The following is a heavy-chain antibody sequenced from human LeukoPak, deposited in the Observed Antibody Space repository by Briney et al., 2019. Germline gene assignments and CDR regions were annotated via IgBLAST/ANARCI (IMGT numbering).Heavy chain of an antibody. CDR2: ISGSGGST. D-gene: IGHD2-15*01. CDR1: GFTFSSYA. V-gene: IGHV3-23*01. J-gene: IGHJ3*02. Sequence: GGSLRLSCAASGFTFSSYAMSWVRQAPGKGLEWVSAISGSGGSTYYVDSVKGRFTISRDNSKNTLYLQMNSLRAEDTAVYYCAKVLPYCSGGSCYLGAFDIWGQGTMVTVSS. CDR3: AKVLPYCSGGSCYLGAFDI.